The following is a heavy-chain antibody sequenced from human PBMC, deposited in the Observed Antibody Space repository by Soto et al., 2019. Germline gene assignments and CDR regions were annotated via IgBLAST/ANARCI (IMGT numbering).Heavy chain of an antibody. CDR2: IWYDGSNK. CDR1: GFTFSSYG. D-gene: IGHD6-13*01. Sequence: PGGSLRLSCAASGFTFSSYGMHWVRQAPGKGLEWVAVIWYDGSNKYYADSVEGRFTISRDNSKNTLYLQMNSLRAEDTAVYYCARDLAGTWFDPWGQGTLVTVSS. V-gene: IGHV3-33*01. J-gene: IGHJ5*02. CDR3: ARDLAGTWFDP.